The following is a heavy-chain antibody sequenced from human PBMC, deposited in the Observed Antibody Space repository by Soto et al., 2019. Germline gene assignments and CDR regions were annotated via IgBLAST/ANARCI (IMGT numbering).Heavy chain of an antibody. CDR2: INAGNGNT. J-gene: IGHJ6*03. Sequence: QVQLVQSGAEVKKPGASVKVSCKASGYTFTSYAMHWVRQAPGQRLEWMGWINAGNGNTKYSPKFQGRVTITRDTSASTAYMVLSSLRFEDTAVYYCARGGYSYGYYYYYYMDVWGKGTTVTVSS. CDR1: GYTFTSYA. CDR3: ARGGYSYGYYYYYYMDV. D-gene: IGHD5-18*01. V-gene: IGHV1-3*01.